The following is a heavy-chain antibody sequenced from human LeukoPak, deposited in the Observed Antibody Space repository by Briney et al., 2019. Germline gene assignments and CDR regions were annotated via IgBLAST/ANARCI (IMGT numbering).Heavy chain of an antibody. V-gene: IGHV3-48*01. CDR1: GFTFSTSI. CDR2: SGSSSSTT. J-gene: IGHJ5*02. Sequence: PGGSLRLSCAASGFTFSTSIMNWVRQAPGKGLEWVAYSGSSSSTTYYADSVEGRFTISRDNPKNTLYLQMNSLRAEDTAVYYCARDAGNCGGDCEYNWFDPWGQGTLATVSS. D-gene: IGHD2-21*02. CDR3: ARDAGNCGGDCEYNWFDP.